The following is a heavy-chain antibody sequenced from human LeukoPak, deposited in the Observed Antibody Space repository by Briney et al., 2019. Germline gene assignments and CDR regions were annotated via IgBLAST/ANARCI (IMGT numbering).Heavy chain of an antibody. Sequence: GGSLRLSCAASGFTFSSYAMHWVRQAPGKGLEWVAVISYDGSNKYYADSVKGRFTISRDNSKNTLYLQMNSLRAEDTAVYYCAKESPQDDFWRGYGYYFDYWGQGTLVTVSS. V-gene: IGHV3-30*04. CDR1: GFTFSSYA. CDR2: ISYDGSNK. J-gene: IGHJ4*02. D-gene: IGHD3-3*01. CDR3: AKESPQDDFWRGYGYYFDY.